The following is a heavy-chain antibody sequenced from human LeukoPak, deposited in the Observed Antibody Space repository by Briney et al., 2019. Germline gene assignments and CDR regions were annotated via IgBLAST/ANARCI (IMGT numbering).Heavy chain of an antibody. Sequence: GGALRLSCAASGFTFSGSAIYWVRQASGKGLEWIGRIRSKANNYATAYAASVKGRFTISRDDSKNTAYLQMNSLKTEDTAVYYCSGWTTVTTGYWGQGTLVTVSS. CDR3: SGWTTVTTGY. D-gene: IGHD4-17*01. J-gene: IGHJ4*02. CDR1: GFTFSGSA. CDR2: IRSKANNYAT. V-gene: IGHV3-73*01.